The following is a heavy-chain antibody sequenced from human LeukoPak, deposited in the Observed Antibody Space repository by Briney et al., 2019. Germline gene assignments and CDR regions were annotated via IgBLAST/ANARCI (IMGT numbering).Heavy chain of an antibody. V-gene: IGHV4-59*01. CDR1: GGSISSYY. J-gene: IGHJ3*02. CDR2: IYYSGST. CDR3: AREAADAFDI. D-gene: IGHD2-15*01. Sequence: SETLSLTCTVSGGSISSYYWSRIRQPPGKGLEWIGYIYYSGSTNYNPSLKSRVTISVDTSKNQFSLKLSSVTAADTAVYYCAREAADAFDIWGQGTMVTVSS.